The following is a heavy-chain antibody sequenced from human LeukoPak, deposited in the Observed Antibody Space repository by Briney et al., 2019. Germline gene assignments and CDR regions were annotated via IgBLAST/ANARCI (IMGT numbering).Heavy chain of an antibody. J-gene: IGHJ6*03. CDR1: AFTFSTYA. CDR2: ISNSGGST. CDR3: ARDRIAVAGEGLYYYYYMDV. D-gene: IGHD6-19*01. Sequence: PGGSLRLSCAASAFTFSTYAMSWVRQAPGKGLEWVSGISNSGGSTPYADSVRGRFTISRDNAKNTLCLQMNSLRAEDTAVYYCARDRIAVAGEGLYYYYYMDVWGKGTTVTVSS. V-gene: IGHV3-23*01.